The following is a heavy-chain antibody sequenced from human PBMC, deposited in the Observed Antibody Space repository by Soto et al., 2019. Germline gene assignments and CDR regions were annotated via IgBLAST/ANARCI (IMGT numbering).Heavy chain of an antibody. CDR1: GFTFSSYA. V-gene: IGHV3-21*01. CDR3: ARDQAGYYGSGSYYNVRAFYY. J-gene: IGHJ4*02. D-gene: IGHD3-10*01. Sequence: GGSLRLSCAASGFTFSSYAMHWVRQAPGKGLEWVSSISSSSSYIYYADSVKGRFTTSRDNAKNSLYLQMNSLRAEDTAVYYCARDQAGYYGSGSYYNVRAFYYWGQGTLVTVSS. CDR2: ISSSSSYI.